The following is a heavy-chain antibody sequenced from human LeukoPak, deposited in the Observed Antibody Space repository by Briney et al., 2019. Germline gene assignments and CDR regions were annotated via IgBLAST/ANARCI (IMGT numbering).Heavy chain of an antibody. V-gene: IGHV4-61*02. D-gene: IGHD3-10*01. CDR1: GSSISSGSYY. J-gene: IGHJ4*02. CDR3: ARGFHRPGFDY. CDR2: IYTSGST. Sequence: SQTLSLTCTVSGSSISSGSYYWSWIRQPAGKGLEWIGRIYTSGSTNYNPSLKSRVTMSVDTSKNQFSLKLSSVTAADTAVYYCARGFHRPGFDYWGQGTLVTVSS.